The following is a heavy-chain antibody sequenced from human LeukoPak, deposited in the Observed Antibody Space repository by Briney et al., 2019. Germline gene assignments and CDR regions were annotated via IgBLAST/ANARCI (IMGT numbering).Heavy chain of an antibody. Sequence: SETLSLTCTVSGGSISSDNYYWGWIRQPPGKGLEWIGRLYYTGSTNYNPSLNSRITISADTSKNQFFLRLTSVTAADTAIYYCARFRLTYCGGGGDCYSWGQGTLVTVSS. CDR3: ARFRLTYCGGGGDCYS. CDR1: GGSISSDNYY. J-gene: IGHJ4*02. CDR2: LYYTGST. V-gene: IGHV4-39*01. D-gene: IGHD2-21*02.